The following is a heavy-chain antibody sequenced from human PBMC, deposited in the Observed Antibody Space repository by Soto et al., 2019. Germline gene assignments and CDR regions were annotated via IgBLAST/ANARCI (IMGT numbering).Heavy chain of an antibody. J-gene: IGHJ4*02. CDR3: AKGGITLVRGSFDY. D-gene: IGHD3-10*01. CDR2: ISGSGSNT. V-gene: IGHV3-23*01. Sequence: GGFLRLSCAVSGFSLSNYGRSWVRQAPGKGLEWVSAISGSGSNTYYIDSVKGRFTISRDKSKTTLFLQMNNLRAEDTAVYYCAKGGITLVRGSFDYWGQGALVTVS. CDR1: GFSLSNYG.